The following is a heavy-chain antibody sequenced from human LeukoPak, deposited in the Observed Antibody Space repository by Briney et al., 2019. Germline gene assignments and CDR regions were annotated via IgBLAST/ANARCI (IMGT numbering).Heavy chain of an antibody. J-gene: IGHJ4*02. CDR1: GFTFSSHW. Sequence: GGSLRLSCAASGFTFSSHWMHWVRQAPGKGLVWVSRINSDGSSISYADSVKGRFTVSRDNAKNTLYLQVNNLRAEDTAVYYCARGPNSNWSGLDFWGQGTLLTVSS. D-gene: IGHD6-6*01. V-gene: IGHV3-74*01. CDR2: INSDGSSI. CDR3: ARGPNSNWSGLDF.